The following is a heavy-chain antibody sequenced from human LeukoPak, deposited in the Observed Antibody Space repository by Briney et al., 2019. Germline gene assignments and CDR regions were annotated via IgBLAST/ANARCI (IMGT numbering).Heavy chain of an antibody. J-gene: IGHJ4*02. Sequence: GGSLRLSCAAPGFTFSSYSMNWVRQAPGKGLEWFSSISSSSSYIYYADSVKGRFTISRDNAKNSLYLQMNSLRAEDTAVYYCARAAYGSGSYYSDWGQGTLVTVSS. D-gene: IGHD3-10*01. V-gene: IGHV3-21*01. CDR2: ISSSSSYI. CDR1: GFTFSSYS. CDR3: ARAAYGSGSYYSD.